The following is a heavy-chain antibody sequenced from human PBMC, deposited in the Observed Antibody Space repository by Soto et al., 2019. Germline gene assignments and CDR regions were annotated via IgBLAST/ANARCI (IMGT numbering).Heavy chain of an antibody. CDR2: ISSSSSYI. D-gene: IGHD3-3*01. J-gene: IGHJ6*02. CDR3: ARGLRDYDFWSGYLGDYYYGMDV. CDR1: GFTFSSYS. Sequence: GGSLGLSCAASGFTFSSYSMNWVRQAPGKVLEWVSSISSSSSYIYYADSVKGRFTISRDNAKNSLYLQMNSLRAEDTAVYYCARGLRDYDFWSGYLGDYYYGMDVWGQGTTVTVSS. V-gene: IGHV3-21*01.